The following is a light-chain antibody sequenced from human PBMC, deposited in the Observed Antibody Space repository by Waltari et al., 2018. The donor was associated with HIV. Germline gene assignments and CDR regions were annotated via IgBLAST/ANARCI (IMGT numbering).Light chain of an antibody. CDR2: WAS. Sequence: DIVMTQSPDSLAVSLGERATINCKSSQSVLHSSNNKNYLAWYQQKPGQPPTLLIYWASGRESGVPDRFSASGSGTDFTLTISSLQAEDVAVYYCQQHYTTPLTFGGGTKVEI. CDR1: QSVLHSSNNKNY. CDR3: QQHYTTPLT. V-gene: IGKV4-1*01. J-gene: IGKJ4*01.